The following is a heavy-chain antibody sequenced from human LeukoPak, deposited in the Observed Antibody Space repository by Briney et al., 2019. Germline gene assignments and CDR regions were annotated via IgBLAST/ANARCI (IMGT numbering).Heavy chain of an antibody. J-gene: IGHJ4*02. Sequence: KPSETLSLTCTISGSSITSVSHYWGCIRQPPGKGLEWIGDIYYTGSTYYSPSLRSRVTMSVHTSENQFSLRLNSVTAVDTAVYYCARRWGNIVGVTYEYWGQGTLVTVSS. D-gene: IGHD3-16*01. CDR1: GSSITSVSHY. V-gene: IGHV4-39*01. CDR2: IYYTGST. CDR3: ARRWGNIVGVTYEY.